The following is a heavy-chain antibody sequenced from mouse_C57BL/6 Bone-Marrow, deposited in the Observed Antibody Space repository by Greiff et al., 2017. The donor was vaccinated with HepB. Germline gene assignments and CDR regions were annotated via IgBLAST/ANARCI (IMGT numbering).Heavy chain of an antibody. CDR2: ISSGGDYI. Sequence: EVKLMESGEGLVKPGGSLKLSCAASGFTFSSYAMSWVRQTPEKRLEWVAYISSGGDYIYYADTVKGRFTISRDNARNTLYLQMSSLKSEDTAMYYCTRGLGGVAYWGQGTLVTVSA. J-gene: IGHJ3*01. V-gene: IGHV5-9-1*02. D-gene: IGHD4-1*01. CDR1: GFTFSSYA. CDR3: TRGLGGVAY.